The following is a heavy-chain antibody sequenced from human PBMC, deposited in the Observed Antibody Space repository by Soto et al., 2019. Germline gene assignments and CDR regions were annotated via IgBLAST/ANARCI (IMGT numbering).Heavy chain of an antibody. J-gene: IGHJ3*02. CDR3: ARESGYDSSGYYYGVHDAFDI. V-gene: IGHV6-1*01. CDR1: GDSVSSNSAA. D-gene: IGHD3-22*01. CDR2: TYYRSKWYN. Sequence: QTLSLTCAISGDSVSSNSAAWNWIRQSPSRGLEWLGRTYYRSKWYNDYAVSVKSRITINPDTSKNQFSLQLNSVTPEDTAVYYCARESGYDSSGYYYGVHDAFDIWGQGTMVTVSS.